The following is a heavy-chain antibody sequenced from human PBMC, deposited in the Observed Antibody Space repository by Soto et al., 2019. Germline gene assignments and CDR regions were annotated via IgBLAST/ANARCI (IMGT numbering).Heavy chain of an antibody. Sequence: GGSLRLSCAASGFTFSSYAMSWVRQAPGKGLEWVSAISGSGGSTYYADSVKGRFTISRDNSKNTLYLQMNSLRAEDTAVYYCAKDQDYGGNSYSPCDYWGQRTLVTVSS. D-gene: IGHD2-15*01. V-gene: IGHV3-23*01. CDR3: AKDQDYGGNSYSPCDY. CDR2: ISGSGGST. CDR1: GFTFSSYA. J-gene: IGHJ4*02.